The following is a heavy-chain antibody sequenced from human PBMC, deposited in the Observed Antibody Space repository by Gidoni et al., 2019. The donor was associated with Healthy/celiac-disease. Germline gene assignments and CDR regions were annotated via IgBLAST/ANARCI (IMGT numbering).Heavy chain of an antibody. J-gene: IGHJ3*02. CDR2: IYYSGST. Sequence: QVQLQESGPGLVKPSETLSLTCTGSGGSISSYYWSWIRQPPGKGLEWIWYIYYSGSTNYNPSLKSRVTISVDTSKNQFSLKLSSVTAADTAVYYCARDLGGTVTTRGGAFDIWGQGTMVTVSS. V-gene: IGHV4-59*01. CDR1: GGSISSYY. CDR3: ARDLGGTVTTRGGAFDI. D-gene: IGHD4-17*01.